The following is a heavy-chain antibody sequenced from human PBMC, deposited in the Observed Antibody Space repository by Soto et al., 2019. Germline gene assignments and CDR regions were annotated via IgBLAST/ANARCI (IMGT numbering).Heavy chain of an antibody. Sequence: ASVKVSCKASGYTFTGYYIHWVRQAPGQGLEWMGWINPNSGGTNYAQKFQGRVTMTRDTFMSTAYMELRSLRSDDTAVYYCARETRDIVRDYYYGMDVWGQGTPVTIS. V-gene: IGHV1-2*02. J-gene: IGHJ6*02. D-gene: IGHD2-8*01. CDR2: INPNSGGT. CDR1: GYTFTGYY. CDR3: ARETRDIVRDYYYGMDV.